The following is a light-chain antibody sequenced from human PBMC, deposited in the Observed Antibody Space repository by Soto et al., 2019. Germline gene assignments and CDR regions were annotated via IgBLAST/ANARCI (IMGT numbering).Light chain of an antibody. CDR1: QSLSNSE. J-gene: IGKJ1*01. V-gene: IGKV3-20*01. CDR2: GAS. CDR3: QQHGTT. Sequence: EIVLTQSRGTVSLYPGERASLSCRASQSLSNSELAWNPQKPGQAPRLLIYGASSRATGIPDRFSGSGSGTDFTLTISRLEPEDSAGYYCQQHGTTFGQGTKVDIK.